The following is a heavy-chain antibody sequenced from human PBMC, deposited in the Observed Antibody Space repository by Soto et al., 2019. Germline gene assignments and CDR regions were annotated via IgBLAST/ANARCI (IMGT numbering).Heavy chain of an antibody. D-gene: IGHD3-22*01. CDR1: GYTLIMYY. Sequence: ASVKVSCKASGYTLIMYYIHWMRQAPGQGLEWMGIINPSGGSTTYAQKFQGRVTMTRDTSTSTVYMDLSSLRSEDTAVYYCARSPYSSGSYYAIDYWGQGTLVTVSS. CDR2: INPSGGST. J-gene: IGHJ4*02. V-gene: IGHV1-46*01. CDR3: ARSPYSSGSYYAIDY.